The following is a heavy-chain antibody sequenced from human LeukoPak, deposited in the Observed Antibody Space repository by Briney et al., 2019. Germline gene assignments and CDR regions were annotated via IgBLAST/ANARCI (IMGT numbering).Heavy chain of an antibody. J-gene: IGHJ2*01. CDR3: ARHRVPWYFDL. D-gene: IGHD2-2*01. CDR2: IYYSGST. Sequence: SETLSLTCTVSGGSISSYYWSWIRQPPGKGLEWIGYIYYSGSTNYNPSLKSRVTISVDTSKNQFSLKLSSVTAADTAVYYCARHRVPWYFDLWGRGTLVTVSS. CDR1: GGSISSYY. V-gene: IGHV4-59*08.